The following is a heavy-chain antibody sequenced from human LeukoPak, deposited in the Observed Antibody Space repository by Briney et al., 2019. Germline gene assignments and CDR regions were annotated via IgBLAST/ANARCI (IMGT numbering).Heavy chain of an antibody. D-gene: IGHD3-22*01. CDR1: GYTFTSYA. Sequence: ASVKVSCKASGYTFTSYAMHWVRQAPGQRLEWMGWINAGNGNTKYSQEFQGRVTITRDTSASTAYMELSSLRSEDMAVYYCARGPKAMNYYDSSGYWAHDAFDIWGQGTMVTVSS. CDR3: ARGPKAMNYYDSSGYWAHDAFDI. V-gene: IGHV1-3*03. CDR2: INAGNGNT. J-gene: IGHJ3*02.